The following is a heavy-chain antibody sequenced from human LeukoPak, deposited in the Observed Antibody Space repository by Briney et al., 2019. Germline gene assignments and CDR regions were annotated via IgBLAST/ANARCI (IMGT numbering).Heavy chain of an antibody. CDR1: GFTFSSHS. CDR2: ISSSSSYI. D-gene: IGHD2-2*01. Sequence: GGSLRLSCAASGFTFSSHSMNWVRQAPGKGLEWVSSISSSSSYIYYADSVKGRFTISRDNAKNSLYLQMNSLRAEDTAVYYCARGRVVPAANGAFDIWGQGTMVTVSS. CDR3: ARGRVVPAANGAFDI. V-gene: IGHV3-21*01. J-gene: IGHJ3*02.